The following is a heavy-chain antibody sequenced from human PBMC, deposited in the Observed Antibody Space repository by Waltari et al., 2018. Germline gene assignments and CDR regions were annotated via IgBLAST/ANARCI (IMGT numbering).Heavy chain of an antibody. V-gene: IGHV4-4*02. Sequence: WLGWARQSPKKWLEWIGQILRGGRTNYNPAFASRVIVSGDTSINHFSLKLLSATAADTAVYDCARDRGRGLYLDSWGQGTLVTVSP. CDR1: W. J-gene: IGHJ4*02. CDR3: ARDRGRGLYLDS. CDR2: ILRGGRT. D-gene: IGHD2-15*01.